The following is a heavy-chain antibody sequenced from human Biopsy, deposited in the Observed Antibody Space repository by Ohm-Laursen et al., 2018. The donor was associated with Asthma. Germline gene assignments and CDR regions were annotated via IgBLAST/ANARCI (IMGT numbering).Heavy chain of an antibody. CDR2: INSVFGTT. V-gene: IGHV1-69*13. Sequence: ASVKVSCKSLGGTFNTYVIGWVRQAPGQGLEWLGGINSVFGTTTYPQKFQDRVTITADDSTSTVYMELSSLRSEDTAVYYCARKAGSCISRTYYSLDFWGQGTLVTVSS. D-gene: IGHD1-26*01. CDR3: ARKAGSCISRTYYSLDF. J-gene: IGHJ4*02. CDR1: GGTFNTYV.